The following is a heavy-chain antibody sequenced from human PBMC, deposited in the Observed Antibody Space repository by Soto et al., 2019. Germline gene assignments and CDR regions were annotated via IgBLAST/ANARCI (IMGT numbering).Heavy chain of an antibody. D-gene: IGHD1-1*01. CDR2: ISAHNGNT. Sequence: QVHRVQSGAEVKKPGASVKVSFKASGYTFTSYGITWVRQAPGQGLEWMGWISAHNGNTDYAQKLQGRVIVTRDTSTSTAYMELRSLRSDDTAVYYCVRGRYGDYWGQGALVTVSS. J-gene: IGHJ4*02. CDR3: VRGRYGDY. V-gene: IGHV1-18*01. CDR1: GYTFTSYG.